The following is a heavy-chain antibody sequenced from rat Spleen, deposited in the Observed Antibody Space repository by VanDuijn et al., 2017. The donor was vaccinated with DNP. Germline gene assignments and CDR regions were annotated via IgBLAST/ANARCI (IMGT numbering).Heavy chain of an antibody. J-gene: IGHJ2*01. CDR2: INKDSSTI. D-gene: IGHD1-2*01. V-gene: IGHV4-2*01. CDR1: GFTFSSYW. Sequence: EVQLVETGGGLVQPGRSLKLSCVASGFTFSSYWMYWIRQAPGKGLEWIGEINKDSSTINYTPSLKDKFTISRDNAQNTLYLQMSKLGSEDTAIYYCARVGSSYIVWGQGVMVTVSS. CDR3: ARVGSSYIV.